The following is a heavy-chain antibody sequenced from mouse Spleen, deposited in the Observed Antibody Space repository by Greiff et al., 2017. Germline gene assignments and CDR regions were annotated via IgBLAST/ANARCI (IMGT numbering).Heavy chain of an antibody. J-gene: IGHJ3*01. CDR3: AREAIYDGTFAY. CDR2: INPNNGGT. D-gene: IGHD2-3*01. V-gene: IGHV1-22*01. Sequence: VQLKQSGPELVKPGASVKMSCKASGYTFTDYNMHWVKQSHGKSLEWIGYINPNNGGTSYNQKFKGKATLTVNKSSSTAYMELRSLTSEDSAVYYCAREAIYDGTFAYWGQGTLVTVSA. CDR1: GYTFTDYN.